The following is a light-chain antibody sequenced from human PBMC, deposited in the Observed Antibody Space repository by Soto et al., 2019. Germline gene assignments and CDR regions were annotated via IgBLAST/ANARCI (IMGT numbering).Light chain of an antibody. CDR2: GAS. CDR1: QSISSY. V-gene: IGKV1-39*01. CDR3: QQSNSFPKT. Sequence: DIQMTQSPSSLSASVGDRVSITCRASQSISSYLNWYQQKPGSAPKLLIYGASSLPSGVPSRFSGSGSGTDFTLTISSLQPEDFETYYCQQSNSFPKTFGQGTKVEL. J-gene: IGKJ1*01.